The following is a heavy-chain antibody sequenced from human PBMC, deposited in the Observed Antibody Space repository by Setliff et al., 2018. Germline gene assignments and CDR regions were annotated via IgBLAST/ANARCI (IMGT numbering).Heavy chain of an antibody. CDR1: GYTFSAYG. CDR2: INPNSGGT. V-gene: IGHV1-2*06. CDR3: ASVLITAYDY. Sequence: ASVKVSCKDSGYTFSAYGISWVRQAPGQGLEWMGRINPNSGGTNYAQNFQGRVTMTRDTSISTAYMELSSLRSDDTAVYYCASVLITAYDYWGQGTLVTVSS. D-gene: IGHD3-16*01. J-gene: IGHJ4*02.